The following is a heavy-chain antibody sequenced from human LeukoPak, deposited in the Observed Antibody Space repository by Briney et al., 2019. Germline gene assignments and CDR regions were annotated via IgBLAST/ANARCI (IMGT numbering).Heavy chain of an antibody. Sequence: SETLSLTCTVSGGTMSQHYWNWIRQPPGKGLEYIGYIDYSGITEYNPSLKSRVTISADTSKNQLSLKVRFVTAADTAVYYCARWSYYDDAFDYWGPGTLVTVSS. CDR1: GGTMSQHY. CDR3: ARWSYYDDAFDY. CDR2: IDYSGIT. D-gene: IGHD3-22*01. J-gene: IGHJ4*02. V-gene: IGHV4-59*11.